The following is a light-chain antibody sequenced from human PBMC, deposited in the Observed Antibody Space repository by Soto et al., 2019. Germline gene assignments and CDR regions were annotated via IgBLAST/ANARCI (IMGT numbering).Light chain of an antibody. V-gene: IGKV3-20*01. Sequence: EIVLAQSPGTLSLSPGERATLSCRASQSVSSSYLAWYQQKPGQAPRLLIYGASCRATGIPDRFSGSGSGTDFTLTISRLEPEEFAVYYCQQYGSSPTFGQGAKVEI. J-gene: IGKJ1*01. CDR1: QSVSSSY. CDR2: GAS. CDR3: QQYGSSPT.